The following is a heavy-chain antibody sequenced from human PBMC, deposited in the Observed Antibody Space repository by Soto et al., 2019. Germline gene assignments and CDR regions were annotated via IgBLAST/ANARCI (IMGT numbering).Heavy chain of an antibody. Sequence: PGGSLRLSCATSGACSNAWMNWVRQAPGKGQEWVGRVKSKADGETTDYAAPVKGRFTVLRDDSKNTVYLQMNSLKTEDTAVYYCTLEVQLRPDYYYCAMDVWGQGTTLTVSS. D-gene: IGHD1-1*01. CDR1: GACSNAW. J-gene: IGHJ6*02. CDR3: TLEVQLRPDYYYCAMDV. CDR2: VKSKADGETT. V-gene: IGHV3-15*07.